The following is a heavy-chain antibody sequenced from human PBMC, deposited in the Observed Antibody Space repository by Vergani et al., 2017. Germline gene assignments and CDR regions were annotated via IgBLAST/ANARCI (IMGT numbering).Heavy chain of an antibody. CDR3: ASSYYGSGSYYNGAFDI. J-gene: IGHJ3*02. CDR2: IYHSGST. V-gene: IGHV4-4*02. D-gene: IGHD3-10*01. Sequence: QVQLQESGPGLVKPSGTLFLTCAVSGGSISSSNWWSWVRQPPGKGLEWIGEIYHSGSTNYNPSLKSRVTISVDKSKNQFSLKLSSVTAADTAVYYCASSYYGSGSYYNGAFDIWGQGTMVTVSS. CDR1: GGSISSSNW.